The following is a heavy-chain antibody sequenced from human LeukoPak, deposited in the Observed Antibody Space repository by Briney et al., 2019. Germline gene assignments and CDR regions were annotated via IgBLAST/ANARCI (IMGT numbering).Heavy chain of an antibody. V-gene: IGHV1-69*13. CDR1: GGTFSSYA. Sequence: SVKVSCKASGGTFSSYAISWVRQAPGQGLEWMGGIIPIFGTANYAQKFQGRVTITADESTSTAYMELSSLRSEDTAVYYCARLTRPYYYDSSGYSHYYYYYMDVWGKGTTVTISS. CDR3: ARLTRPYYYDSSGYSHYYYYYMDV. J-gene: IGHJ6*03. D-gene: IGHD3-22*01. CDR2: IIPIFGTA.